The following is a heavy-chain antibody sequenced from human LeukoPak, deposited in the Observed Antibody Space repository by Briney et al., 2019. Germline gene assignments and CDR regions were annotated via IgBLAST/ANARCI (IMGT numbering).Heavy chain of an antibody. V-gene: IGHV5-51*01. J-gene: IGHJ6*02. D-gene: IGHD1-1*01. CDR3: ARLQTGRDYYYGMDV. Sequence: GEALKTSRKGPGYSFNSYWIGWVRQMPGKGVEWRGIIYPGDSDDRYSPSCQGQVTISTDKSISTAYLQWSSLKAADTAMYYCARLQTGRDYYYGMDVWGQGTTVTVSS. CDR2: IYPGDSDD. CDR1: GYSFNSYW.